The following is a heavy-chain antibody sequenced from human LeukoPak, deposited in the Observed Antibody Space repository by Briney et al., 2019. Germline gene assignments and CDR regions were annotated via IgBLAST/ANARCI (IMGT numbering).Heavy chain of an antibody. D-gene: IGHD1-26*01. Sequence: SETLSLTCTVSGGSISSYYWSWIRQPPGEGLEWIGYIYYSGSTNYNPSLKSRVTISVDTSKNQFSLKLSSVTAADTAVYYCARVGDKWDPTYFDYWGQGTLVTVSS. CDR1: GGSISSYY. V-gene: IGHV4-59*01. J-gene: IGHJ4*02. CDR2: IYYSGST. CDR3: ARVGDKWDPTYFDY.